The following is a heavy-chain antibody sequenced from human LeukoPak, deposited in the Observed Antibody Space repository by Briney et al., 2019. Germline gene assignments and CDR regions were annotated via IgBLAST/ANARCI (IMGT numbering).Heavy chain of an antibody. CDR2: IKGDGIST. CDR1: GFTVSSNY. V-gene: IGHV3-74*01. Sequence: PGGSLRLSCAASGFTVSSNYMSWVRHAPGQGLVWVSRIKGDGISTNYADSVKGRFTISRDIAKNTLYLQMNSLRAEDTGVYYCAKDHYWSIDYWGRGTLVTVS. J-gene: IGHJ4*02. D-gene: IGHD3-3*01. CDR3: AKDHYWSIDY.